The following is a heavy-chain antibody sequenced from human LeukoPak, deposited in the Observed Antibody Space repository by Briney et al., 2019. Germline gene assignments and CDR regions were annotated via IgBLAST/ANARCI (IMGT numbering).Heavy chain of an antibody. Sequence: GGSLRLSCAASRFTFSRYWMHWVRQAPGKGLVWLSRIHSDGISTSYADSVKGRFTISRDNAKNTLYLQMNSLRAEDTAVYYCARDGNYYDSSGPADYWGQGTLVTVSS. CDR1: RFTFSRYW. CDR2: IHSDGIST. CDR3: ARDGNYYDSSGPADY. V-gene: IGHV3-74*01. J-gene: IGHJ4*02. D-gene: IGHD3-22*01.